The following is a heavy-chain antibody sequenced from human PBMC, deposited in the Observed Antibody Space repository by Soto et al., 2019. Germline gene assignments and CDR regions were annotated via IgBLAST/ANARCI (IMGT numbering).Heavy chain of an antibody. CDR1: GFTFSSYS. J-gene: IGHJ4*02. CDR2: ISSSSSYI. D-gene: IGHD6-13*01. CDR3: ARADTAAAGNFTYFDY. V-gene: IGHV3-21*01. Sequence: GASLRLSCAASGFTFSSYSMNWVRQAPGKGLEWVSSISSSSSYIYYADSVKGRFTISRDNAKNSLYLHMNNLRAEDTAVSSCARADTAAAGNFTYFDYWGQGTLLTFYS.